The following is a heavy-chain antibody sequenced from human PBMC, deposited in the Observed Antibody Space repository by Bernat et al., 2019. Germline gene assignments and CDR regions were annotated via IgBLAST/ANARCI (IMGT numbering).Heavy chain of an antibody. Sequence: QVQLVQSGAEVKKPGASAKASCKASGYTFTSYYMHWVRQAPGQGLEWMGIINPSGGSTSYAQKFQGRVTMTRDTSTSTVYMELSSLRSEDTAVYYCARSLNTIVVVPAAIDYWGQGTLVTVSS. CDR3: ARSLNTIVVVPAAIDY. J-gene: IGHJ4*02. V-gene: IGHV1-46*01. CDR2: INPSGGST. D-gene: IGHD2-2*01. CDR1: GYTFTSYY.